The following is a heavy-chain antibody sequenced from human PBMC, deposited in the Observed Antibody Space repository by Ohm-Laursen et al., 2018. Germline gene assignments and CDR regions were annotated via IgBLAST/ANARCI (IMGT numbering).Heavy chain of an antibody. J-gene: IGHJ4*02. Sequence: SLRLSCTAPGFTFSNYGFHWVRQAPGKGLEWVAVIWYDGNRKYYAESVKGRFTVSRGDSKNTVYLQMNSLRAEDTAVYYCARDDDTSSHYSRFDYWGQETLATVSS. CDR1: GFTFSNYG. V-gene: IGHV3-33*01. CDR3: ARDDDTSSHYSRFDY. D-gene: IGHD3-22*01. CDR2: IWYDGNRK.